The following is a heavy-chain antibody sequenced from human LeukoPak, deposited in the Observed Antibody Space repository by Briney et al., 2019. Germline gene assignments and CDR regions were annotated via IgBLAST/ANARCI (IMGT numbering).Heavy chain of an antibody. CDR3: AREGLDGDNREVGAFDI. D-gene: IGHD4-17*01. Sequence: PSETLSLTCTVSGGSISSYYWSWIRQPPGKGLEWIGYIYYSGSTNYNPSLKSRVTISVDTSKNQFSLKLSSVTAADTAVYYCAREGLDGDNREVGAFDIWGQGTMVTVSS. V-gene: IGHV4-59*01. CDR2: IYYSGST. J-gene: IGHJ3*02. CDR1: GGSISSYY.